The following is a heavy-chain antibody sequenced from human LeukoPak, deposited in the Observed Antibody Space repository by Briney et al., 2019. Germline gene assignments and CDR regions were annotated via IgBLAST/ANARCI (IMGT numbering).Heavy chain of an antibody. V-gene: IGHV3-9*01. Sequence: GGSLRLSCAASGFTFDDYAMHWVRQAPGKGLEWVSGISWNSGSIGYADSVKGRFTISGDNAKNSLYLQMNSLRAEDTALYYCAKGGVLRYFDWSEDAFDIWGQGTMVTVSS. J-gene: IGHJ3*02. CDR3: AKGGVLRYFDWSEDAFDI. D-gene: IGHD3-9*01. CDR2: ISWNSGSI. CDR1: GFTFDDYA.